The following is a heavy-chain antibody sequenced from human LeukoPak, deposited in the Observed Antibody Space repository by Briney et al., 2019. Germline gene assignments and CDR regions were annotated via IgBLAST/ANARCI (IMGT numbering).Heavy chain of an antibody. CDR3: ARVGRQSGYYFDY. D-gene: IGHD3-10*01. CDR2: LSGSGSTI. CDR1: GFTFSDYY. J-gene: IGHJ4*02. Sequence: GGSLRLSCAASGFTFSDYYMSWIRQAPGKGLEWVSYLSGSGSTIYYAASVKGRFTISRDNAKNLLYLQINRLSADDTAVYYCARVGRQSGYYFDYWGQGTLVTVFS. V-gene: IGHV3-11*01.